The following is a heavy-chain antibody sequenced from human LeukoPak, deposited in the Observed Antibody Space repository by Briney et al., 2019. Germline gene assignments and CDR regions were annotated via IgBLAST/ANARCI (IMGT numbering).Heavy chain of an antibody. CDR1: GFPFIWNA. V-gene: IGHV3-23*01. CDR3: AKDLSWWVTFDY. CDR2: VGGDEKT. Sequence: GGSLSLSFAACGFPFIWNAWSWVRQVRGRGREWVSGVGGDEKTHYGDFGRGRFTISRANARNTMFLQMNSLTVEDAAVYYCAKDLSWWVTFDYWGQGVLVTVSS. J-gene: IGHJ4*02. D-gene: IGHD2-21*02.